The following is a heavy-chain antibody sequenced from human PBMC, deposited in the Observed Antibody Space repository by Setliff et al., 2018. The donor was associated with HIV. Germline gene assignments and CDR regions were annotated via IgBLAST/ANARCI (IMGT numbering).Heavy chain of an antibody. V-gene: IGHV4-61*01. CDR2: INHSGST. J-gene: IGHJ5*01. Sequence: SETLSLTCTVSGDSVSSASYYWSWIRQPPGNGLEWIGEINHSGSTKYNPSLKSRVTISVDTSKNQFSLSLNSVTAADTAVYFCARGGAVSADFDSWGQGTLVTVSS. CDR1: GDSVSSASYY. CDR3: ARGGAVSADFDS. D-gene: IGHD3-16*01.